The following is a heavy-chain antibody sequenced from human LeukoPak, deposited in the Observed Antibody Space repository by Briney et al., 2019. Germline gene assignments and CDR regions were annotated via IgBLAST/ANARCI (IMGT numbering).Heavy chain of an antibody. J-gene: IGHJ6*02. CDR2: IYYSGST. CDR3: AIGYTYGKMDV. Sequence: SETLSLTCTVSGGSVSSGSYYWSWIRQPPGKGLEWIGYIYYSGSTNYNPSLKSRVTISVDTSKSQFSLKLSSVTAADTAVYYCAIGYTYGKMDVWGQGTTVTVSS. D-gene: IGHD6-13*01. V-gene: IGHV4-61*01. CDR1: GGSVSSGSYY.